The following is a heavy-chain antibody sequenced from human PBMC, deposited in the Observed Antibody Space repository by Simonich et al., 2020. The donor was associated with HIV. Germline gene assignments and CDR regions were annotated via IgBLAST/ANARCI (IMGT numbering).Heavy chain of an antibody. CDR2: INQDGSEK. CDR3: ALGWGSGWYFDL. Sequence: EVQLVASGGGLVQSGGSLRLSCAASGFTFSNHWMTWVRQFPGKGLGGVAYINQDGSEKNYVDAVKGRFTISRDNAKNSLSLQMNSLRDEDTALYYCALGWGSGWYFDLWGRATLVTVSS. CDR1: GFTFSNHW. D-gene: IGHD7-27*01. V-gene: IGHV3-7*01. J-gene: IGHJ2*01.